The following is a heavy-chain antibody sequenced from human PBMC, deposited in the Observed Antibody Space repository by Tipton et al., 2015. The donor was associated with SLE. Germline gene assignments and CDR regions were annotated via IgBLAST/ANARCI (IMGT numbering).Heavy chain of an antibody. CDR1: GFTFDDYG. CDR3: AKDGDPVTGRYYFDS. V-gene: IGHV3-9*01. D-gene: IGHD6-19*01. J-gene: IGHJ4*02. Sequence: SLRLSCAASGFTFDDYGMHWVRQGPGKGLEWVSSISWNSGYIRYADSVKGRFTISRDNAKNSLYLQMNSVRLEDTALYYCAKDGDPVTGRYYFDSWGQGTLVTVSS. CDR2: ISWNSGYI.